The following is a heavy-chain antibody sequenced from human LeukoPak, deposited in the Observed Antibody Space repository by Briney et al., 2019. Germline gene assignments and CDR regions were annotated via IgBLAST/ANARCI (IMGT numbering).Heavy chain of an antibody. Sequence: GGSLRLSCAASGFTFSSYAMSWVRRAPGKGLEWVSAISGSGGSTYYADSVKGRFTISRDNSKNTLYLQMNSLRAEDTAVYYCAKGSGSGKYYGMDVWGQGTTVTVSS. J-gene: IGHJ6*02. CDR3: AKGSGSGKYYGMDV. CDR1: GFTFSSYA. CDR2: ISGSGGST. D-gene: IGHD3-10*01. V-gene: IGHV3-23*01.